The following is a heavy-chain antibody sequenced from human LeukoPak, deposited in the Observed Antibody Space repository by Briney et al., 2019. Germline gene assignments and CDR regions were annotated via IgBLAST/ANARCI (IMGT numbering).Heavy chain of an antibody. CDR3: AKDTPYYDILTGYYRD. J-gene: IGHJ4*02. Sequence: GGSLRLSCAASGFTFSSYAMSWVRQAPGKGLEWVSAISGSGGSTYYADFVKGRFTISRDNSKNTLYLQMNSLRAEDTAVYYCAKDTPYYDILTGYYRDWGQGTLVTVSS. V-gene: IGHV3-23*01. D-gene: IGHD3-9*01. CDR1: GFTFSSYA. CDR2: ISGSGGST.